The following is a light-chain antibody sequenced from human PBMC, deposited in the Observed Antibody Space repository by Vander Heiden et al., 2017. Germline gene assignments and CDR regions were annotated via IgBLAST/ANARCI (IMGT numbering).Light chain of an antibody. V-gene: IGKV1-39*01. Sequence: DIQLTQPPSSLSASVGDRVTITCRASQSISSYLNWYQQKPGKAPKLLIYAASSLQSAVPSRFSGTGSGTAFTLTIIRLQPEDIATYYCHRSYSTPFTFGPGTKVDI. CDR3: HRSYSTPFT. CDR2: AAS. CDR1: QSISSY. J-gene: IGKJ3*01.